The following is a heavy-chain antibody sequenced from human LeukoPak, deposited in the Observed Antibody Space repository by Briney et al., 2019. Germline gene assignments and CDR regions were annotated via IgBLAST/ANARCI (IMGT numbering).Heavy chain of an antibody. J-gene: IGHJ6*02. CDR2: IYTSGST. V-gene: IGHV4-61*02. CDR1: GGSISSGSYY. D-gene: IGHD6-19*01. CDR3: ARGGYSSGWSPIDYYYYYGMDV. Sequence: SETLSLTCTVSGGSISSGSYYWSWIRRPAGKGLEWIGRIYTSGSTNYNPSLKSRVTISVDTSKNQFSLKLSSVTAADTAVYYCARGGYSSGWSPIDYYYYYGMDVWGQGTTVTVSS.